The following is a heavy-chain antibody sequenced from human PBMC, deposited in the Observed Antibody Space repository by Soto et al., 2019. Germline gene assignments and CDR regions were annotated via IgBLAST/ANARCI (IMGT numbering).Heavy chain of an antibody. Sequence: QVQLVQSGAEVKKPGSSVKVSCKASGGTFSSYAISWVRQAPGQGLEWMGGIIPIFGTANYAQKFQGRVTITADDSTSTAYMELSSLRSEDTAVYYCASIESSGYYYGGPRGFDYWGQGTLVTVSS. CDR3: ASIESSGYYYGGPRGFDY. CDR2: IIPIFGTA. CDR1: GGTFSSYA. V-gene: IGHV1-69*01. J-gene: IGHJ4*02. D-gene: IGHD3-22*01.